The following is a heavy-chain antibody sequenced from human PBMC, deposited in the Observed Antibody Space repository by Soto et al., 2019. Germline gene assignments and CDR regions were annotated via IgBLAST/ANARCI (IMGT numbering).Heavy chain of an antibody. CDR2: IRSSGTT. J-gene: IGHJ4*02. CDR1: GFISDDYV. CDR3: TIWPDCGHSNFEN. Sequence: PGGSLRLSCATSGFISDDYVMTWVRQAPGKGLEFVGAIRSSGTTEYAASVRGRFTVSRDDSRSSAYLHMNSLKADDTAVYYCTIWPDCGHSNFENWGQGTLVTVSS. D-gene: IGHD2-21*01. V-gene: IGHV3-49*04.